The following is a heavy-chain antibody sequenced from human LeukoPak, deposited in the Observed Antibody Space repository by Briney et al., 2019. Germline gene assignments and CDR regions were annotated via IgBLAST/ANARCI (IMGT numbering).Heavy chain of an antibody. CDR2: IYYCGST. Sequence: NPSETLSLTCTVSGGSISSSSYYWGWIRQPPGKGLEWIGSIYYCGSTYYNPSLKSRVTISVDTSKNQFSLKLSSVTAADTAVYYCASFYGDYLFDYWGQGTLVTVSS. V-gene: IGHV4-39*07. D-gene: IGHD4-17*01. J-gene: IGHJ4*02. CDR1: GGSISSSSYY. CDR3: ASFYGDYLFDY.